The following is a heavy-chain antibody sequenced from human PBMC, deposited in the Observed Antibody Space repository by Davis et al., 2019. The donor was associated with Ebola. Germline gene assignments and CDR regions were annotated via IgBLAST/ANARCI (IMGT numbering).Heavy chain of an antibody. J-gene: IGHJ4*02. CDR1: GFTFSSYA. CDR2: ISGSGGST. D-gene: IGHD3-9*01. Sequence: GESLKISCAASGFTFSSYAMSWVRQAPGKGLEWVSAISGSGGSTYYADSVKGRFTISRDNSKNTLYLQMNSLRAEDTAVYYCAKSALDWLSPWDYWGQGTLVTVSS. CDR3: AKSALDWLSPWDY. V-gene: IGHV3-23*01.